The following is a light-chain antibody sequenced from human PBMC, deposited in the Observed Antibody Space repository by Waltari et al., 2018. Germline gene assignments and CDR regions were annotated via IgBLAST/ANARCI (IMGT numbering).Light chain of an antibody. CDR2: DVT. CDR1: SSDVGGYNY. Sequence: QSALTQPRSVSGSPGQSVTISCTGTSSDVGGYNYVSWYHQHPGKAPKLMIYDVTKRPSVVPYRFSASKSGNTASLTISGLQAEDEADYYCCSYAGTYTLIFGGGTKLTVL. V-gene: IGLV2-11*01. CDR3: CSYAGTYTLI. J-gene: IGLJ2*01.